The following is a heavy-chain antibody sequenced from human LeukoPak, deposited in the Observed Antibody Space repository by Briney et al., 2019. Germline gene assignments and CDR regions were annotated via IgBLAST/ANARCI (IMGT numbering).Heavy chain of an antibody. CDR1: GGSISSGSYY. Sequence: KPSETLSLTCTVSGGSISSGSYYWSWIRQPAGKGLEWIGRIYTSGSTNYNPSLKSRVTISADTSKNQFSLKLSSVTAADTAVYYCARSLYSSGWYYFDYWGQGTLVTVSS. CDR2: IYTSGST. D-gene: IGHD6-13*01. CDR3: ARSLYSSGWYYFDY. V-gene: IGHV4-61*02. J-gene: IGHJ4*02.